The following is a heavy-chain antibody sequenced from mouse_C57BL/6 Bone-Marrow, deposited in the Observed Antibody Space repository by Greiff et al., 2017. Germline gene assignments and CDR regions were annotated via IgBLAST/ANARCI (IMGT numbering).Heavy chain of an antibody. V-gene: IGHV1-64*01. J-gene: IGHJ2*01. CDR1: GYTFTSYW. Sequence: QVQLQQPGAELVKPGASVKLSCKASGYTFTSYWMHWVKQRPGQGLEWIGMIHPNSGSTNYNEKFKRKATLPVDKSSGTAYMQLSSLTSEDSAVYCCARLDWFDYWGQGTTLAVSS. D-gene: IGHD4-1*01. CDR2: IHPNSGST. CDR3: ARLDWFDY.